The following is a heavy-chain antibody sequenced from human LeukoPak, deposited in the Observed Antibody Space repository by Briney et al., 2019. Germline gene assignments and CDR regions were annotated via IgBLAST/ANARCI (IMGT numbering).Heavy chain of an antibody. Sequence: GGSLRLSCVASVFTFSGHGMHWVRQAPGKGLDWVAVIWYDGSDSRSADSVKGRFTISRDNSKNTLYLQMNSLRAEDTAVYYCARDMDTTGYYSWFDPWGQGTLVTVSS. CDR2: IWYDGSDS. D-gene: IGHD3-9*01. CDR1: VFTFSGHG. CDR3: ARDMDTTGYYSWFDP. J-gene: IGHJ5*02. V-gene: IGHV3-33*01.